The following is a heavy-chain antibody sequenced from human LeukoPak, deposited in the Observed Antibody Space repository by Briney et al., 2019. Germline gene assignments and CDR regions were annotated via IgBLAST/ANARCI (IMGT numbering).Heavy chain of an antibody. CDR2: INAGNGNT. Sequence: ASVKVSCKASGYTFTSYAMHWVRQAPGQRLEWMGWINAGNGNTKYSQKFQDRVTITRDTSANTVYMELSSLRSEDTAVYYCARAACTWSCFDYWGQGILVTVSS. CDR1: GYTFTSYA. V-gene: IGHV1-3*01. J-gene: IGHJ4*02. D-gene: IGHD2-2*01. CDR3: ARAACTWSCFDY.